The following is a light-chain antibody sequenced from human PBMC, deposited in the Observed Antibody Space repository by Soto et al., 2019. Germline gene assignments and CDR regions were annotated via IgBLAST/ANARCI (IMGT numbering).Light chain of an antibody. Sequence: ELVLTPSPGTLSLPPGERATLSFWASQSVSSNYLAWYQQKPGLAPRLVIYDASKRATGIPARFSGSGSGTDFTLTISSLEPEDFAVYYCQQRSNWPTFGQGTRLEIK. J-gene: IGKJ5*01. CDR1: QSVSSNY. CDR2: DAS. CDR3: QQRSNWPT. V-gene: IGKV3D-20*02.